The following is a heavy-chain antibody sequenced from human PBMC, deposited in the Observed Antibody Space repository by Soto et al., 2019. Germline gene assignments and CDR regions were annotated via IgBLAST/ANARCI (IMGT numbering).Heavy chain of an antibody. V-gene: IGHV3-23*01. J-gene: IGHJ4*02. Sequence: GGSLRLSCAASGFTFSSYAMSWVRQAPGKGLEWVSTISGRGDDTYYTDTVKGRFTISRDNSKNTLYVHMNSLRAEDTAVYYCARAQPTYSSSYFDYWGQGTLVTVSS. D-gene: IGHD3-22*01. CDR3: ARAQPTYSSSYFDY. CDR2: ISGRGDDT. CDR1: GFTFSSYA.